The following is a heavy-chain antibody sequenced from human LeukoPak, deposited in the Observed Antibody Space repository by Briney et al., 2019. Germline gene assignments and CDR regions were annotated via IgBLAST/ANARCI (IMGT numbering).Heavy chain of an antibody. Sequence: ASVKVSCKASGGTFSSYAISWVRQAPGQGLEWMGGIIPIFGTANYAQKFQGRDTITADESTSTAYMELSSLRSEDTAVYYCARDTTYYYGSGSYYNVIFDYWGQGTLVTVSS. D-gene: IGHD3-10*01. V-gene: IGHV1-69*13. J-gene: IGHJ4*02. CDR2: IIPIFGTA. CDR1: GGTFSSYA. CDR3: ARDTTYYYGSGSYYNVIFDY.